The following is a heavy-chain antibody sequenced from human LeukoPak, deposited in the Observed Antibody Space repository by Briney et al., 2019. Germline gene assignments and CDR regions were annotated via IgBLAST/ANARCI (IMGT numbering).Heavy chain of an antibody. CDR1: EFTFSSYS. CDR3: ARGAEYYYDSSGYFPFDY. CDR2: ITSGGHI. V-gene: IGHV3-21*01. J-gene: IGHJ4*02. Sequence: GGSLRLSCAASEFTFSSYSMNWVRQAPGKGLEWVSSITSGGHIYYPDSLKGRFTISRDNAKNSLYLQMNSLRAEDTAIYYCARGAEYYYDSSGYFPFDYWGQGTLVTVSS. D-gene: IGHD3-22*01.